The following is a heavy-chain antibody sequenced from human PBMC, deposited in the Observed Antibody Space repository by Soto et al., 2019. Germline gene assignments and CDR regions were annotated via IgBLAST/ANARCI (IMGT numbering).Heavy chain of an antibody. CDR3: ASHYSLAGYNWFDP. D-gene: IGHD4-4*01. V-gene: IGHV4-39*01. J-gene: IGHJ5*02. CDR1: GGSISNNIYY. CDR2: AYYSGTT. Sequence: QLQLQESGPGLVKPSETLSLTCTVSGGSISNNIYYWAWSRQPPGKGLEWIGSAYYSGTTYYNPSLKSRVTISVDTPKNQFSLKLTSVTAADTAVYYCASHYSLAGYNWFDPWGQGTLVTVSS.